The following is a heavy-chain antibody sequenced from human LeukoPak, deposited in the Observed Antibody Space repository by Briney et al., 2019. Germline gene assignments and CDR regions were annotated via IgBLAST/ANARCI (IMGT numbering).Heavy chain of an antibody. CDR1: GYTFTAYY. CDR2: IGPTGNT. V-gene: IGHV1-2*02. J-gene: IGHJ4*02. Sequence: ASVKVSCKASGYTFTAYYMHWVRQAPGQGLEWIGCIGPTGNTVYVQKFQGRVTVTRDTSINTVYMEVNSLRSDDTAVYSCARESLGGLKYFDDWGQGTLVTVSS. CDR3: ARESLGGLKYFDD. D-gene: IGHD3-16*01.